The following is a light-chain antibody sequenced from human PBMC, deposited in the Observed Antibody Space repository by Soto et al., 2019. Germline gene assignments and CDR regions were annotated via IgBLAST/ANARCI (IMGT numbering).Light chain of an antibody. J-gene: IGLJ1*01. CDR2: EVS. CDR1: SNDVGGYNY. CDR3: SSYTTSSTYV. V-gene: IGLV2-14*01. Sequence: QSALTQPASVSGSPGQSITISCTGTSNDVGGYNYVSWYQQHLGKAPKLMIYEVSNRPSGISNRFSGSKSGNVASLTISGLQAEDEADYYCSSYTTSSTYVFGTGTKLTVL.